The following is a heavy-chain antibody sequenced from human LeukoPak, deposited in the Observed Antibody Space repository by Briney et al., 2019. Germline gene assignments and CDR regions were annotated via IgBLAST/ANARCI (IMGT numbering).Heavy chain of an antibody. CDR3: TTAEPAAIKAFDY. CDR1: GFTFSNAW. CDR2: IKSKTDGGTT. J-gene: IGHJ4*02. Sequence: GGSLRLSCAASGFTFSNAWMSWVRQAPGKGLEWVGRIKSKTDGGTTDYAAPVKGRFTISRDDSKNTLYLQMNSLKTEDTAVYYCTTAEPAAIKAFDYWGQGTLVTVSS. V-gene: IGHV3-15*01. D-gene: IGHD2-2*01.